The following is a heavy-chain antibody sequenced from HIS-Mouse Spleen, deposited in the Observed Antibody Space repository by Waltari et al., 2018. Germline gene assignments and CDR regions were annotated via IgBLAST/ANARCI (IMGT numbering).Heavy chain of an antibody. CDR1: GYTFTSYD. CDR2: MKPNMGNT. D-gene: IGHD3-3*01. CDR3: ARVYYDFWSGYYY. J-gene: IGHJ4*02. Sequence: QVQLVQSGAEVKKPGASVKVSCKASGYTFTSYDINWVRQATGQGLEWMGCMKPNMGNTGYAQKFQVIVTMTRNTSISTAYMERSSLRSEDTAVYYCARVYYDFWSGYYYWGQGTLVTVSS. V-gene: IGHV1-8*01.